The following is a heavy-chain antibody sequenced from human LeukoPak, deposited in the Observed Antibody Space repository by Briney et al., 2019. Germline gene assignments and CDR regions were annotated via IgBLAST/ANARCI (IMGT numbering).Heavy chain of an antibody. D-gene: IGHD1-26*01. CDR2: INPSGGST. J-gene: IGHJ3*02. CDR1: GYTFTSYY. CDR3: ARDRVGATTADAFDI. V-gene: IGHV1-46*01. Sequence: VSVKVSCKASGYTFTSYYIHWVRQAPGQWLEWMGIINPSGGSTSYAQKFQGRVTMTRDMSTSTVYMELSSLRSEDTAVYYCARDRVGATTADAFDIWGQGTMVTVSS.